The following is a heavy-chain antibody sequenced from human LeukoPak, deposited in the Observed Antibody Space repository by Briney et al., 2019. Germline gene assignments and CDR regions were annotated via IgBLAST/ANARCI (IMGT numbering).Heavy chain of an antibody. D-gene: IGHD3-22*01. V-gene: IGHV1-18*01. CDR1: GYTFTSYG. CDR2: ISAYNGNT. J-gene: IGHJ6*02. Sequence: VSVKVSCKASGYTFTSYGISWVRQAPGQGLEWMGWISAYNGNTNYAQKLQGRVTMTTDTSTSTAYMELRSPRSDDTAVYYCARDPESGYYDSSGYSVVPHYYYYGMDVWGQGTTVTVSS. CDR3: ARDPESGYYDSSGYSVVPHYYYYGMDV.